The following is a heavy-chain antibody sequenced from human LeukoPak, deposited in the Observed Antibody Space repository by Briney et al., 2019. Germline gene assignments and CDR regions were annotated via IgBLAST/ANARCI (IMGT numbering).Heavy chain of an antibody. V-gene: IGHV4-34*01. CDR2: INHSGST. J-gene: IGHJ4*02. Sequence: ASETLSLTCAVYGGSFSGYYWSCIRQPPGRGLEWIGEINHSGSTNYNPSLKSRVTISVDTSKNQFSLKLSSVTAADTAVYYCAGGGGLRYSYGYRALDYWGQGTLVTVSS. CDR3: AGGGGLRYSYGYRALDY. CDR1: GGSFSGYY. D-gene: IGHD5-18*01.